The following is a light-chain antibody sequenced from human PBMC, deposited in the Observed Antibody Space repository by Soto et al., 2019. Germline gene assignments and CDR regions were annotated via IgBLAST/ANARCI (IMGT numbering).Light chain of an antibody. CDR3: QHYDNLPSVT. CDR1: QDIGKN. Sequence: GDRVTITCQASQDIGKNLNWYQQKPGKAPKLLIYDASNLETGVPSRFSGSGSGTDFTFTISRLQPEDIATYYCQHYDNLPSVTFGQGTRLENK. V-gene: IGKV1-33*01. CDR2: DAS. J-gene: IGKJ5*01.